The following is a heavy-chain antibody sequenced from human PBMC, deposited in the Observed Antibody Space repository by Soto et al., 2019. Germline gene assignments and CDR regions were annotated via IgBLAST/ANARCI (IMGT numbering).Heavy chain of an antibody. CDR1: GFTVSSNY. CDR3: ARDPVEWLALYYFDY. Sequence: GGSLRLSCAASGFTVSSNYMGWVRQAPGKGLEWVSVMYGGGSTYYADSVKGRCTISRDNSKNTLYLQMNSLRAEDTAVYYCARDPVEWLALYYFDYWGQGTLVTVSS. CDR2: MYGGGST. D-gene: IGHD6-19*01. J-gene: IGHJ4*02. V-gene: IGHV3-53*01.